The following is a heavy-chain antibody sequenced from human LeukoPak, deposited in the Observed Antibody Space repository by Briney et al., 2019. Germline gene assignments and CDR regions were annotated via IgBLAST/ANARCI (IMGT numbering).Heavy chain of an antibody. D-gene: IGHD4-11*01. CDR2: IRYDGSNK. V-gene: IGHV3-30*02. CDR3: AKEYYSNSPDYYYYYMDV. Sequence: GGSLRLSCAAYGFTFSSYGMHWVRQAPGKGLEWVAFIRYDGSNKYYADSVKGRFTISRDNSKNTLYLQMNSLRAEDTAVYYCAKEYYSNSPDYYYYYMDVWGKGTTVTVSS. J-gene: IGHJ6*03. CDR1: GFTFSSYG.